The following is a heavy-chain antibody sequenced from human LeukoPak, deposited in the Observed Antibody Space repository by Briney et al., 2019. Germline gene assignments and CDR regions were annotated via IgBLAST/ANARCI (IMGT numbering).Heavy chain of an antibody. CDR1: GGSISSNY. V-gene: IGHV4-59*01. Sequence: SETLSLTCTVSGGSISSNYWSWIRQPPGKGLEWIGYIYYTGSSSYNPSLRSRVTISADTSKNQFSLKLSSVTAADTAVYYCASRKLGNDYWGQGTLVTVSS. D-gene: IGHD7-27*01. CDR2: IYYTGSS. CDR3: ASRKLGNDY. J-gene: IGHJ4*01.